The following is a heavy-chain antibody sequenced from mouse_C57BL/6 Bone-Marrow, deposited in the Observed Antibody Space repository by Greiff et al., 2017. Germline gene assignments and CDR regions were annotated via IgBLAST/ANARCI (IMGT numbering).Heavy chain of an antibody. V-gene: IGHV1-82*01. CDR1: GYAFRRSW. J-gene: IGHJ2*01. D-gene: IGHD1-1*01. CDR3: ARGYYGSSWGDY. CDR2: IYPGDGDT. Sequence: QVQLKQSGPELVKPGASVKISCKASGYAFRRSWMNWVKQRPGKGLAWIVRIYPGDGDTNYNGKFKGKATLTADKSSSTAYMQLSSLTSEDSAVYFCARGYYGSSWGDYWGQGTTLTVSS.